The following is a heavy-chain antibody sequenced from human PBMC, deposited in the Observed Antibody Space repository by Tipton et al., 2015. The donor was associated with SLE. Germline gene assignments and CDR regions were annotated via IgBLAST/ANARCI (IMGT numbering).Heavy chain of an antibody. CDR3: ARHVRGRSRELRWFGP. CDR1: GGSISSSSYY. CDR2: IYYSGST. V-gene: IGHV4-39*07. D-gene: IGHD1-26*01. Sequence: TLSLTCTVSGGSISSSSYYWGWIRQPPGKGLEWIGSIYYSGSTYYNPSLKSRVTISVDTSKNQFSLKLSSVTAADTAVYYCARHVRGRSRELRWFGPWGQGTLVTVSS. J-gene: IGHJ5*02.